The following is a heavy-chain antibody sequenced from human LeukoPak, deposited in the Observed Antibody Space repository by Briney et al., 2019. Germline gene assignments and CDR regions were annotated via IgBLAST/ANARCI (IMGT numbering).Heavy chain of an antibody. V-gene: IGHV3-48*01. CDR3: AGDWIQLSFDY. D-gene: IGHD5-18*01. CDR1: GFTFSSYS. J-gene: IGHJ4*02. CDR2: ISSSSSTI. Sequence: PGGSLRLSCAASGFTFSSYSMNWVRQAPGKGLEWVSYISSSSSTIYYADSVKGRFTISRDNAKNSLYLQMNSLRAEDTAVYYCAGDWIQLSFDYWGQGTLVAVSS.